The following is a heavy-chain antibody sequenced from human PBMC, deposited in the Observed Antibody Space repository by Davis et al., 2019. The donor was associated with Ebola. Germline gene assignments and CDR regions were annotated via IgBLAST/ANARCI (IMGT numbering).Heavy chain of an antibody. V-gene: IGHV5-51*01. J-gene: IGHJ3*02. Sequence: GESLKISCKDSGNSFSSHWIGWVRQMPGKGLEWMGIIFTGDSDTRYSPSFRGQVTISADKSFKTAFLQWSSLKASDTAMYYCASLRRTITGMDDAFDIWGQGTMVTVSS. CDR1: GNSFSSHW. D-gene: IGHD2-8*02. CDR3: ASLRRTITGMDDAFDI. CDR2: IFTGDSDT.